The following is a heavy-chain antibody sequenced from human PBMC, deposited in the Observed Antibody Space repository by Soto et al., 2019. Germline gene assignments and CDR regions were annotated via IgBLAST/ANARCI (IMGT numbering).Heavy chain of an antibody. D-gene: IGHD3-16*01. CDR1: GGTFSSYA. CDR3: AQCLLGVNYYYGMDV. V-gene: IGHV1-69*12. CDR2: IIPIFATA. Sequence: QVQLVQSGAEVKKPGSSVKVSCKASGGTFSSYAINWVRQAPGQGLEWMGGIIPIFATADYAQKFKGRVTIAAYESTSKAHMELSSLRSEDTAVYYCAQCLLGVNYYYGMDVWGQGTKVTV. J-gene: IGHJ6*02.